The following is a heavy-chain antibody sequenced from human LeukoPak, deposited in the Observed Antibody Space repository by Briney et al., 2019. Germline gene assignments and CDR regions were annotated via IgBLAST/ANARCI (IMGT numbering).Heavy chain of an antibody. J-gene: IGHJ4*02. V-gene: IGHV3-21*01. Sequence: GGSLRLSCAASGFTFSSYSMNWVRQAPGKGLEWVSSISSSSSYIYYADSVKGRFTISRDNAKNSLYLQMNSLRAEDTAVYYCARDQFHRVAARPIFDYWGQGTLVTVSS. CDR2: ISSSSSYI. CDR3: ARDQFHRVAARPIFDY. D-gene: IGHD6-6*01. CDR1: GFTFSSYS.